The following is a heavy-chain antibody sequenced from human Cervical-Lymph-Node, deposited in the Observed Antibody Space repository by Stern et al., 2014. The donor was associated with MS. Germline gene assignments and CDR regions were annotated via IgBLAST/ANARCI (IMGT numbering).Heavy chain of an antibody. CDR1: GVSISSSYW. CDR2: IDQGGST. J-gene: IGHJ4*02. CDR3: ARETGHYYGSGSYYDY. V-gene: IGHV4-4*02. D-gene: IGHD3-10*01. Sequence: QVQLQESGPGLVKPSGTLSLTCAVSGVSISSSYWWSWVSLPPGKGLEWVGVIDQGGSTNYNPSLKSRVTISVDKSKNHFSLKLSSVTAADTAVYYCARETGHYYGSGSYYDYWGQGILVTVSS.